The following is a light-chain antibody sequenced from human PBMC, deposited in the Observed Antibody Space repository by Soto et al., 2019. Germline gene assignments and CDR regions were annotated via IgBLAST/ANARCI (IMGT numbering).Light chain of an antibody. Sequence: QMTQSPSSLSASVGDRVTITCRASQSITTYLNWYQKRPGKAPEVLIYAASRLQGGVPSRFSGSGSGTDFTLTINSLQPEDYAAYYCQQSYSTPWTFGQGTKVEIK. CDR3: QQSYSTPWT. CDR1: QSITTY. V-gene: IGKV1-39*01. CDR2: AAS. J-gene: IGKJ1*01.